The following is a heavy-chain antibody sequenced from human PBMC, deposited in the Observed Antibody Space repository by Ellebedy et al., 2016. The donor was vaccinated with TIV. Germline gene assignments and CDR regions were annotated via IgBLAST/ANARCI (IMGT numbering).Heavy chain of an antibody. CDR2: IYPGDSDT. CDR1: GYSFTSYW. CDR3: ARNPKDLHWFDP. V-gene: IGHV5-51*01. J-gene: IGHJ5*02. Sequence: PGGSLRLSCKASGYSFTSYWMGWVRQMPGKGLEWMGIIYPGDSDTRYSPSFQGQVTISVDKSICTAHLQWSSLKASDTAMYYCARNPKDLHWFDPWGQGTLVTVSS.